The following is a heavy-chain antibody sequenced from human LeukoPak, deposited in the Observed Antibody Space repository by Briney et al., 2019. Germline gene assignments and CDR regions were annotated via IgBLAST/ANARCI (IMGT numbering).Heavy chain of an antibody. D-gene: IGHD5-24*01. CDR1: GYTFTSYA. J-gene: IGHJ4*02. V-gene: IGHV1-2*02. Sequence: ASVKVSCKASGYTFTSYAMHWVRQAPGQGLEWMGWITPSGGTKYTQKFQGRVAITRDTSITTAYIDLSRLTSDETAVYYCARDRYGDGFAHFDYWGQGALVTVSS. CDR2: ITPSGGT. CDR3: ARDRYGDGFAHFDY.